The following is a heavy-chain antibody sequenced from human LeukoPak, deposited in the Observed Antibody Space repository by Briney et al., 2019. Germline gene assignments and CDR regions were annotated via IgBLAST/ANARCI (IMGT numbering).Heavy chain of an antibody. CDR1: GFSFDA. V-gene: IGHV3-23*01. Sequence: GGSLRISCEASGFSFDAMSWVRQAPGKGLEWVSGISETGRTTSYTDSVKGRFTISRDNSKNTLHLQMNRLRAEDTALYYCAKKHDNTDYYYYFDSWGQGTLVTVSS. CDR2: ISETGRTT. J-gene: IGHJ4*02. CDR3: AKKHDNTDYYYYFDS. D-gene: IGHD2-21*02.